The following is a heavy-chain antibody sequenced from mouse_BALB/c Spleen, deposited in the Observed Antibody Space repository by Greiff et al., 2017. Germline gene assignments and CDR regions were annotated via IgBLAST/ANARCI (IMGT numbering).Heavy chain of an antibody. V-gene: IGHV3-2*02. CDR2: ISYSGST. J-gene: IGHJ3*01. D-gene: IGHD2-14*01. Sequence: EVKLQESGPGLVKPSQSLSLTCTVTGYSITSDYAWNWIRQFPGKKLEWMGLISYSGSTSYNPSLKSRISITRYTSKNQFFLQLNSVTTEDTATYYCARLDRSWFAYWGQGTLVTVSA. CDR1: GYSITSDYA. CDR3: ARLDRSWFAY.